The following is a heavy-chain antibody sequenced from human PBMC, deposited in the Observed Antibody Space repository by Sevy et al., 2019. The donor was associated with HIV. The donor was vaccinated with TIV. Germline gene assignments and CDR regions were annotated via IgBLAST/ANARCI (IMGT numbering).Heavy chain of an antibody. V-gene: IGHV3-53*01. D-gene: IGHD5-12*01. Sequence: GGSLRLSCAASGFTVSSNYMSWVRQAPGKGLEWVSVIYSGGSTYYADSVKGRFTNSRDNPKNTLYLQINSLRAEDTAVYYCARAFGGDGYNSFDYWGQGTLVTVSS. CDR2: IYSGGST. CDR1: GFTVSSNY. CDR3: ARAFGGDGYNSFDY. J-gene: IGHJ4*02.